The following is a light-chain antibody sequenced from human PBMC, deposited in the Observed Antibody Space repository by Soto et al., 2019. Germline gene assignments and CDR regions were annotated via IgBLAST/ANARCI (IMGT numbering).Light chain of an antibody. CDR1: QNISNY. CDR3: QQYGSSPKWT. V-gene: IGKV3-20*01. CDR2: DVS. Sequence: IVLTQSPATLSLSPGKRASLSCRASQNISNYLIWYQQKPGQAPRLLIYDVSNRATGIPARFSGSGSGTNFTLTISRLEPEDFAVYYCQQYGSSPKWTFGQGTKVDIK. J-gene: IGKJ1*01.